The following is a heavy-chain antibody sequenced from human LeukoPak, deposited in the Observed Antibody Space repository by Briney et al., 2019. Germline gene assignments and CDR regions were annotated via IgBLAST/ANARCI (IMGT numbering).Heavy chain of an antibody. J-gene: IGHJ4*02. D-gene: IGHD6-19*01. CDR2: ISYDGSNK. CDR3: ARDSDIYSSGWYEDYFDY. V-gene: IGHV3-30-3*01. Sequence: GGSLRLSCAASGFTFSNFWMHWVRQAPGKGLEWVAVISYDGSNKYYADSVEGRFTISRDNSKNTLYLQMDSLRAEDTAVYYCARDSDIYSSGWYEDYFDYWGQGTLVTVSS. CDR1: GFTFSNFW.